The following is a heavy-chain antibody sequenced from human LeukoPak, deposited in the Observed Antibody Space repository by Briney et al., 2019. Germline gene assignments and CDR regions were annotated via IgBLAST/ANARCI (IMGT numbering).Heavy chain of an antibody. CDR3: ARGEGIAARPTVDY. V-gene: IGHV1-2*02. D-gene: IGHD6-6*01. CDR2: SNASSGGT. J-gene: IGHJ4*02. CDR1: GYTFTGYY. Sequence: GASVKVSCKASGYTFTGYYILGVRQAPGQGLEWMGWSNASSGGTKYAQKFQGRVTMTRDTSISSAYMELSGLRSDDTAVYYCARGEGIAARPTVDYWGQGTLVAVSS.